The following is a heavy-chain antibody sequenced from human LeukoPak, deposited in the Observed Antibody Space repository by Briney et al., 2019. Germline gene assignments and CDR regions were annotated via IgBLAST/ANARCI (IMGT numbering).Heavy chain of an antibody. V-gene: IGHV4-39*01. CDR3: ARHCSSTSCYNWFDP. Sequence: PSETLSLTCTVSGGSISSSNYYWGWIRQPPGKGLEWIGSIYYSGSTFYNPSLKSRVTISVDTSKNQFSLKLTSVTAADTAVYYCARHCSSTSCYNWFDPWGQGALVTVSS. CDR1: GGSISSSNYY. D-gene: IGHD2-2*01. CDR2: IYYSGST. J-gene: IGHJ5*02.